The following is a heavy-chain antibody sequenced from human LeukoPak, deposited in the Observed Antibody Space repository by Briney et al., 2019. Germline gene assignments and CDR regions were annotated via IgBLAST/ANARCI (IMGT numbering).Heavy chain of an antibody. CDR3: ARGTDILTGYRTDAFDI. CDR2: LDYSGIT. Sequence: SETLSLTCTVSGGSISNYYWNWIRQPPGKGLEWIRYLDYSGITKYNSSLKSRVTISVDTSKKQVSLKLSSVTAADTATYCCARGTDILTGYRTDAFDIWGQGTVVTVSS. D-gene: IGHD3-9*01. CDR1: GGSISNYY. V-gene: IGHV4-59*01. J-gene: IGHJ3*02.